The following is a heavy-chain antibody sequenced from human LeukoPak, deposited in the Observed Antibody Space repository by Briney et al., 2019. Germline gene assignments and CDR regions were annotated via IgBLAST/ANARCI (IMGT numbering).Heavy chain of an antibody. Sequence: PGGSLRLSCAASGFTFSSYAMSWVRQAPGKGLEWVSSISSSSSYIYYADSVKGRFTISRDNAKNSLYLQMNSLRAEDTAFYYCARDARKRGTYDFWGQGTLVTVSS. CDR2: ISSSSSYI. CDR1: GFTFSSYA. CDR3: ARDARKRGTYDF. J-gene: IGHJ4*02. V-gene: IGHV3-21*04.